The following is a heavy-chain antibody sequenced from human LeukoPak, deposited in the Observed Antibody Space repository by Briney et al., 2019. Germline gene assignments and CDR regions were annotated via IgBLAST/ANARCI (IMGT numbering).Heavy chain of an antibody. D-gene: IGHD6-19*01. J-gene: IGHJ4*02. CDR2: IIPIFGTA. CDR3: ARDRPYSSGWYKVDY. Sequence: GASVKVSCKASGGTFSSYAISWVRQAPGQGLEWMGGIIPIFGTANYAQKFQGRVTITADESTSTAYMELSSLRSEDTAVYYCARDRPYSSGWYKVDYWGQGTLVTVSS. V-gene: IGHV1-69*13. CDR1: GGTFSSYA.